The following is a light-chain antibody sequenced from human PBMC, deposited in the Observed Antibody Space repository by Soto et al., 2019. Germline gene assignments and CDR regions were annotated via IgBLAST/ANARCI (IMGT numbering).Light chain of an antibody. CDR3: QSYDRSLSADV. Sequence: QSVLTQPPSVSGAPGQRGTISCTGSSSNIGAGYDVHWYQQLPGTAPKLLIFGNANRPSGVPDRFSGSKSGTSGSLAITGLQAEDEADYYCQSYDRSLSADVFGTGTKVTVL. V-gene: IGLV1-40*01. CDR2: GNA. CDR1: SSNIGAGYD. J-gene: IGLJ1*01.